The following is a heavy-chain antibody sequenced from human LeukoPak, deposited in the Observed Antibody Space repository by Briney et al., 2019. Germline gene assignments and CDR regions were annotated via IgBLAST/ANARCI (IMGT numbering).Heavy chain of an antibody. D-gene: IGHD3-22*01. CDR3: ARGDDSGYYDYFDY. Sequence: GGSLSFSCEASGLPVDGTYLSWVGRAPGRGLGWVSTIYTGGNTYYAASVKGRFTISRDFSKNTVFLHMNSLRAEDTAMYYCARGDDSGYYDYFDYWCQGALVTVSS. J-gene: IGHJ4*02. V-gene: IGHV3-53*01. CDR1: GLPVDGTY. CDR2: IYTGGNT.